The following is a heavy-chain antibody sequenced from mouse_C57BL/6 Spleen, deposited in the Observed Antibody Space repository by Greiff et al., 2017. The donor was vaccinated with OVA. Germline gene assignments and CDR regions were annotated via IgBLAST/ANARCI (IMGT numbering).Heavy chain of an antibody. J-gene: IGHJ2*01. CDR3: ARSGIYDGYYNY. Sequence: QVQLQQPGAELVKPGASVKLSCKASGYTFTSYWMHWVKQRPGQGLEWIGMIHPNSGSTNYNEKFKSKATLTVDKSSSTAYMQLSSLTSEDSAVYYCARSGIYDGYYNYWGQGTTLTVSS. V-gene: IGHV1-64*01. CDR2: IHPNSGST. CDR1: GYTFTSYW. D-gene: IGHD2-3*01.